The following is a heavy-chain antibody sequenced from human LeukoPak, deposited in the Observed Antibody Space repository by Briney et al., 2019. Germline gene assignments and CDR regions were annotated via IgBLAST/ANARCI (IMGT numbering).Heavy chain of an antibody. CDR1: GGTFSSYA. D-gene: IGHD3-22*01. CDR3: ARDRGQTYYYDGSGYYSMDV. CDR2: IIPIFGTA. Sequence: SVKVSCKASGGTFSSYAISWVRQAPGQGLEWMGGIIPIFGTANYAQKFQGRVTITADKSTSTAYMELSSLRSEDTAVYYCARDRGQTYYYDGSGYYSMDVWGKGTTVTVSS. J-gene: IGHJ6*03. V-gene: IGHV1-69*06.